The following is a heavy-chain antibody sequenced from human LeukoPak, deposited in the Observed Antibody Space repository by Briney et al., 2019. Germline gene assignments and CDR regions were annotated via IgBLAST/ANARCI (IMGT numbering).Heavy chain of an antibody. J-gene: IGHJ4*02. D-gene: IGHD3-10*01. Sequence: GGSLRLSCAASGFTFSNYAMSWVRQAPGKGLEWVSAISGSGGSTYYADSVKGRFTISRDNSKNTLYLQMNSLRAEDTAVYYCAKDPHSYYYGSGSNGVDYWGQGTLVTVSS. CDR2: ISGSGGST. CDR3: AKDPHSYYYGSGSNGVDY. CDR1: GFTFSNYA. V-gene: IGHV3-23*01.